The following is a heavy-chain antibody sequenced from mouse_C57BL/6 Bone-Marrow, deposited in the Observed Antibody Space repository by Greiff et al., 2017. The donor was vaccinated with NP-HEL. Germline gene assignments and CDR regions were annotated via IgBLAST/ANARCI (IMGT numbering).Heavy chain of an antibody. D-gene: IGHD1-1*01. CDR1: GYTFTSYW. CDR2: INPSSGYT. Sequence: QVQLQQSGAELAKPGASVKLSCKASGYTFTSYWMHWVKQRPGQGLEWIGYINPSSGYTKYNQKFKDKATLTADKSSSTAYMQLSSLTYEDSAVYFCASDYYGSSGAYWGQGTLVTVSA. J-gene: IGHJ3*01. V-gene: IGHV1-7*01. CDR3: ASDYYGSSGAY.